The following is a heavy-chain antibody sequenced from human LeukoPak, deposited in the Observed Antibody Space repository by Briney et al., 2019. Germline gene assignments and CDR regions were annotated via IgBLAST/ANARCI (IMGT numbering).Heavy chain of an antibody. CDR1: GYTFTGYA. J-gene: IGHJ4*02. CDR2: INPEKRDT. Sequence: ASVKVSCKASGYTFTGYAIHWVRQAPGQGLEWMGWINPEKRDTGYAHKFQGRVTMTSDTSISTAYMELSSLRSDDTAVYYCAKKVPGPSHPLDFWGQGTLVTVSS. CDR3: AKKVPGPSHPLDF. V-gene: IGHV1-2*02.